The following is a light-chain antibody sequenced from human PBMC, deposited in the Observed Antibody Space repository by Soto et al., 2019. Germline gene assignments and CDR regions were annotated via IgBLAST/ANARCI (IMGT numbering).Light chain of an antibody. CDR3: QQYRSYSPRT. J-gene: IGKJ1*01. CDR1: ETISIW. V-gene: IGKV1-5*01. CDR2: DAS. Sequence: DIQMTQSPSTLSASVGDRVTITCRASETISIWLAWFQQKPGKAPKLLIYDASTLGSGVPSRFSAYGSGTEFTLTIAALQPDDFATYYCQQYRSYSPRTFGQGTKVDIK.